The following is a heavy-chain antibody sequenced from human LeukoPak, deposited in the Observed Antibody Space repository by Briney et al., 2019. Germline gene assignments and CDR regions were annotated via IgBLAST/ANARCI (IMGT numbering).Heavy chain of an antibody. J-gene: IGHJ3*02. CDR2: ISGSGGST. CDR1: GFTFSSYA. D-gene: IGHD3-22*01. V-gene: IGHV3-23*01. CDR3: AKEITMIVVVIFDAFDI. Sequence: GGSLRLSCAASGFTFSSYAMSWVRQAPGKGLEWVSAISGSGGSTYYADSVKGRFTISRDNSKNTLYPQMNSLRAEDTAVYYCAKEITMIVVVIFDAFDIWGQGTMVTVSS.